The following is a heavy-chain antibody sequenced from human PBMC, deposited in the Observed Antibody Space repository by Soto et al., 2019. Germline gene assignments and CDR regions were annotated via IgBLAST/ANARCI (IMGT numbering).Heavy chain of an antibody. J-gene: IGHJ5*02. V-gene: IGHV4-59*11. D-gene: IGHD3-3*01. CDR3: ARDVGLQHDTGYYDFWSGKNNWFDP. Sequence: SETLSLTCTVSGGSISGHYWSWIRQPPGKGLQYTGYISYSGSTNYNPSLKSRVTISVDTSNNQFSLRLSSVTAADTAVYYCARDVGLQHDTGYYDFWSGKNNWFDPWGQGILVTVSS. CDR2: ISYSGST. CDR1: GGSISGHY.